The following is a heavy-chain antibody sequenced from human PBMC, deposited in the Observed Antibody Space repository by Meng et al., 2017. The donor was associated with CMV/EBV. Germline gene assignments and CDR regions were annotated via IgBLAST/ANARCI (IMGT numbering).Heavy chain of an antibody. CDR2: IYHSGST. CDR1: GYSISSGYY. D-gene: IGHD3-3*01. J-gene: IGHJ5*02. V-gene: IGHV4-38-2*02. CDR3: ARAFYDFWSGYSSFDP. Sequence: GSLRLSCTVSGYSISSGYYWGWIRQPPGKGLEWIGSIYHSGSTYYNPSLKSRVTISVDTSKNQFSLKLSSVTAADTAVYYCARAFYDFWSGYSSFDPWGQGTLVTV.